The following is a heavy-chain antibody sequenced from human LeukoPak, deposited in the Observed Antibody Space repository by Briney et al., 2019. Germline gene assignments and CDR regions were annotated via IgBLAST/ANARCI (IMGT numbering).Heavy chain of an antibody. J-gene: IGHJ6*02. D-gene: IGHD3-3*01. CDR3: ARDQIINDFWSGYVPSYYYYGMDV. V-gene: IGHV3-30-3*01. CDR1: GFTFSSYA. Sequence: GRSLRLSCAASGFTFSSYAMHLVRQAPGKGLEWVAVISYDGSNKYYADSVKGRFTISRDNSKNTLYLQMNSLRAEDTAVYYCARDQIINDFWSGYVPSYYYYGMDVWGQGTTVTVSS. CDR2: ISYDGSNK.